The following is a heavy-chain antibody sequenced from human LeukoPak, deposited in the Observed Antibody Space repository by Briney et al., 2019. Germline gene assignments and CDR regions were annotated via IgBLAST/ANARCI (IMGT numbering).Heavy chain of an antibody. CDR1: GGTFSSYA. Sequence: ASVKVSCKASGGTFSSYAISWVRQAPGQGLEWMGRINPNSGGTNYAQKFQGRVTMTRDTSISTAYMELSRLRSDDTAVYYCARDSGERGSGSYLIAYWGQGTLVTVSS. V-gene: IGHV1-2*06. J-gene: IGHJ4*02. D-gene: IGHD3-10*01. CDR3: ARDSGERGSGSYLIAY. CDR2: INPNSGGT.